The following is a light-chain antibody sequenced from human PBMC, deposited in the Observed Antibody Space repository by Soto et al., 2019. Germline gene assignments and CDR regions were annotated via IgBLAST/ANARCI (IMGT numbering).Light chain of an antibody. CDR1: SSDVGDYNY. Sequence: QSVLTQPASVSGSPGQSITLSCTGTSSDVGDYNYVSWYQQHPGKAPKLMIYDVSNRPSGVSNRFSGPKSGNTASLTISGLQAEDEADYYCSSYTSSSTFYVFGTGTKVTVL. CDR3: SSYTSSSTFYV. J-gene: IGLJ1*01. CDR2: DVS. V-gene: IGLV2-14*01.